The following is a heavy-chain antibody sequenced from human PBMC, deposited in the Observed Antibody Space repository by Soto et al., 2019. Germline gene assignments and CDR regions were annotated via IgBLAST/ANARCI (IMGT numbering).Heavy chain of an antibody. D-gene: IGHD2-15*01. J-gene: IGHJ4*02. CDR2: ISGSGGST. V-gene: IGHV3-23*01. CDR3: AKDRTYCSGGSCYPDYFDY. Sequence: GGSLRLSCAASGFTFSSYAMSWVRQAPGKGLEWVSAISGSGGSTYYADSVKGRFTISRDNSKNTLYLQMNSLRAEDTAVYYCAKDRTYCSGGSCYPDYFDYWGQGTLVTVSS. CDR1: GFTFSSYA.